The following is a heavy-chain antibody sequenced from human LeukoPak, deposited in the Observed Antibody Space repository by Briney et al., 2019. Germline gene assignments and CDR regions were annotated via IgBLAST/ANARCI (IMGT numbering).Heavy chain of an antibody. CDR3: ARDPGSYSYDY. Sequence: ASVKVSCKASGYTFTSYDINWVRQATGQGLEWMGWMNPNSGNTGYAQKFQGRVTMTRDMSTSTVYMELSSLRSEDTAVYYCARDPGSYSYDYWGQGTLVTVSS. CDR2: MNPNSGNT. CDR1: GYTFTSYD. J-gene: IGHJ4*02. D-gene: IGHD1-26*01. V-gene: IGHV1-8*01.